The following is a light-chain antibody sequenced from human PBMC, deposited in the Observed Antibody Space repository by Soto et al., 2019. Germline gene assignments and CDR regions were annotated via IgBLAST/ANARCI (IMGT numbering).Light chain of an antibody. Sequence: EIVLTQSPGTLSLSPGERATLSCRTSQSVSSHVAWYQQKPGQAPRLLLYGASTRATGIPVRFSGSGFGTEFTLTISSLQSEDFAVYYCQQYKNWPLFGQGTRLEIK. J-gene: IGKJ5*01. CDR3: QQYKNWPL. V-gene: IGKV3-15*01. CDR1: QSVSSH. CDR2: GAS.